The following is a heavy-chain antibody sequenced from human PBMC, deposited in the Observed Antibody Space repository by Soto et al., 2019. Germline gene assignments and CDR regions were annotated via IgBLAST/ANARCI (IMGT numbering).Heavy chain of an antibody. CDR2: INAGNGYT. CDR3: ARAKIITTLDY. Sequence: QVQLVQSGAEGKKPGASVKVSCETSGYTFANYPMHWLRQAPGQTLEWMGWINAGNGYTKYSQKFQGRVTITRDTSASIAYMELSSLRSEDTAVYYCARAKIITTLDYWGQGNLVTVSS. CDR1: GYTFANYP. V-gene: IGHV1-3*01. J-gene: IGHJ4*02. D-gene: IGHD3-10*01.